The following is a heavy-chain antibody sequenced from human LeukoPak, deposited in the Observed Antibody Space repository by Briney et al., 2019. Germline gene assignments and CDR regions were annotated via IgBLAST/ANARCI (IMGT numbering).Heavy chain of an antibody. J-gene: IGHJ4*02. CDR3: AKNYSSSLRGGFDY. CDR2: IRYDGNNK. D-gene: IGHD6-6*01. CDR1: GFTFSSHG. Sequence: GGSLRLSCAASGFTFSSHGMHWVRQAPGKGLEWVTFIRYDGNNKYYADSVKGRFTISRDNSKNTLYLQMNSLRAEDTAVYYCAKNYSSSLRGGFDYWGQGTLVTVSS. V-gene: IGHV3-30*02.